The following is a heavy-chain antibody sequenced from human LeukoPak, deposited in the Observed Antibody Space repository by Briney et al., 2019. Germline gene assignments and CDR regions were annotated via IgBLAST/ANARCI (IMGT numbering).Heavy chain of an antibody. V-gene: IGHV3-66*02. Sequence: PGGSLRLSCAASGFTVSSNYMSWVRQAPGKGLEWVSVIYSGGSTYYADSVKGRFTISRDNPKKTLYLQMNSLRAEDTAVYYCARYGPSLDAFDIWGQGTMVTVSS. CDR1: GFTVSSNY. D-gene: IGHD4-17*01. J-gene: IGHJ3*02. CDR3: ARYGPSLDAFDI. CDR2: IYSGGST.